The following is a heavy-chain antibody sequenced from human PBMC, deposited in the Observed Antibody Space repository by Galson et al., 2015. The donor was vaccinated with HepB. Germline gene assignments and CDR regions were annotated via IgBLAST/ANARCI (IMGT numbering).Heavy chain of an antibody. CDR2: ITGSGDRT. CDR1: GLTFSTYG. CDR3: AKEAAVTGEGYFDY. V-gene: IGHV3-23*01. Sequence: SLRLSCAVSGLTFSTYGITWVRQAPGKGLEWVSAITGSGDRTFYADSVRGRFTTPRDNSKNTLYLQMNSLRAEDTAVYYCAKEAAVTGEGYFDYWGQGILVTVSS. J-gene: IGHJ4*02. D-gene: IGHD6-19*01.